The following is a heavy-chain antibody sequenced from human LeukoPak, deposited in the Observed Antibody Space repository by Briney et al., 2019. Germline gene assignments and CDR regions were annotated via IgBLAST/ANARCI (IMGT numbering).Heavy chain of an antibody. Sequence: GGSLRLSCAASGFTFSSYSMNWVRQAPGKGLEWVSYISSSSSTIYYADSVKGRFTISRDNAKTSLYLQMNSLRAEDTAVYYCARDLSPLTYYYDSSGYPWGQGTLVTVSS. J-gene: IGHJ5*02. CDR1: GFTFSSYS. D-gene: IGHD3-22*01. CDR2: ISSSSSTI. V-gene: IGHV3-48*01. CDR3: ARDLSPLTYYYDSSGYP.